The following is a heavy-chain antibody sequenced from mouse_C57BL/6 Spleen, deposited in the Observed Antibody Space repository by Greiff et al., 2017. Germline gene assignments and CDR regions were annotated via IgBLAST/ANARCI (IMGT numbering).Heavy chain of an antibody. CDR3: AKNYYGSRGAY. D-gene: IGHD1-1*01. V-gene: IGHV2-4*01. Sequence: VQLQESGPGLVQPSQSLSITCTVSGFSLTSYGVHWVRQPPGKGLEWLGVIWSGGSTDYNAAFISRLSISKDNSKSQVFFKMNSLQADDTAIYYCAKNYYGSRGAYWGQGTLVTVSA. CDR2: IWSGGST. J-gene: IGHJ3*01. CDR1: GFSLTSYG.